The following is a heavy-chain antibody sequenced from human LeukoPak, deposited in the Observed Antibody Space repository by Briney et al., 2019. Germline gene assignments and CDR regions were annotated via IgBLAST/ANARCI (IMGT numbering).Heavy chain of an antibody. V-gene: IGHV1-18*04. J-gene: IGHJ5*02. CDR2: ISAYNGNT. Sequence: ASVKVSCKASGYTFTSYGISWVRQAPGQGLEWMGWISAYNGNTNYAQKLQGRVTMTTDTSTSTAYMELRGLRSDDTAVYYCARVAYYGSGSSCFDPWGQGTLVTVSS. D-gene: IGHD3-10*01. CDR1: GYTFTSYG. CDR3: ARVAYYGSGSSCFDP.